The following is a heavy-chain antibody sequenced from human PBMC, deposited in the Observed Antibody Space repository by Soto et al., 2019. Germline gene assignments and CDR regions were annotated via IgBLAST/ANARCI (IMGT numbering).Heavy chain of an antibody. V-gene: IGHV3-33*01. CDR2: IWFDGSDK. J-gene: IGHJ3*02. CDR3: ARLYCSAASCYSVGAFDI. D-gene: IGHD2-2*01. CDR1: GFTFSTYG. Sequence: QVQLVESGGGVVQPGRSLRLSCAASGFTFSTYGMHWVRQAPGKGLEGVALIWFDGSDKYYTESVKGRFTISRDNSRSTVDLKMNSLRAEDTAVYYCARLYCSAASCYSVGAFDIRGQGTMVTVTS.